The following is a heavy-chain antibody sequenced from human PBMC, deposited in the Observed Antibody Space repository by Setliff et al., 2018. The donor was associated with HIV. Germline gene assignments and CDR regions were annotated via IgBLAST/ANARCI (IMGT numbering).Heavy chain of an antibody. V-gene: IGHV1-46*01. J-gene: IGHJ5*02. CDR1: GYTFTSYY. CDR2: INPSGGST. CDR3: ARDRTLDEVPIFGVVIQEGSFDP. Sequence: ASVKVSCKASGYTFTSYYMHWVRQAPGQGLEWMGIINPSGGSTSYAQKFQGRVTMTRDTSTSTVYMELSSLRSEDTAVYYCARDRTLDEVPIFGVVIQEGSFDPWGQGTLVTVSS. D-gene: IGHD3-3*01.